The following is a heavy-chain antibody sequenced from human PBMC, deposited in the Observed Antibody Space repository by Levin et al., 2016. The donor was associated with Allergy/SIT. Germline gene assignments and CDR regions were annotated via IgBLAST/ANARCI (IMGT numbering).Heavy chain of an antibody. V-gene: IGHV3-33*06. CDR3: AKEGVSYGALES. CDR1: GFTFSSYG. J-gene: IGHJ4*02. Sequence: SCAASGFTFSSYGMHWVRQAPGKGLEWVAVIWYDGSNKYYADSVKGRFTISRDNSKNTLYLQMNSLRAEDTAVYFCAKEGVSYGALESWGQGALVTVSS. D-gene: IGHD3-10*01. CDR2: IWYDGSNK.